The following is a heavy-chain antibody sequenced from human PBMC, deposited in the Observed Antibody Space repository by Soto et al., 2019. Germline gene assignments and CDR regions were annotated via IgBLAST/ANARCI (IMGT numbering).Heavy chain of an antibody. CDR1: GGTFSSYA. Sequence: QVQLVQSGAEVRQPASSVKVSCKTSGGTFSSYAISWVRQAPGQGLEWMGGIVPIVDTSTYAQKFQGRVTITGDESTSTVYMELSSLRSDDTAVYYCVRVVAIPGYPDNWGQGTLVTV. D-gene: IGHD5-12*01. CDR3: VRVVAIPGYPDN. CDR2: IVPIVDTS. J-gene: IGHJ4*02. V-gene: IGHV1-69*12.